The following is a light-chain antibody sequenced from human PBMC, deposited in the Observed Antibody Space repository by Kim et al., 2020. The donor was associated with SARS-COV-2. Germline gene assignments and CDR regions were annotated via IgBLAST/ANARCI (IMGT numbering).Light chain of an antibody. CDR3: QSYNRDNVI. V-gene: IGLV6-57*03. CDR1: SGSIDDNY. Sequence: GKKVTISCTRSSGSIDDNYVPWYQQRPGGVPTTVIYEDDQRPSGVSDRFSGSIDNSSNSASLTISGLRTEDEADYYCQSYNRDNVIFGGGTQLTVL. CDR2: EDD. J-gene: IGLJ2*01.